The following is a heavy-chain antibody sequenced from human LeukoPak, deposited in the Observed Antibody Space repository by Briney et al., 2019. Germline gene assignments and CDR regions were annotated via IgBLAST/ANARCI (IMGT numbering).Heavy chain of an antibody. J-gene: IGHJ4*02. Sequence: PGGSLRLSCAASGFTFSSYAMSWVRQAPGEGLEWVSAISGSGGSTYYADSVKGRFTISRDNSKNTLYLQMNSLRAEDTAVYYCAKDLYYYGSGSDYWGQGTLVTVSS. D-gene: IGHD3-10*01. CDR1: GFTFSSYA. CDR3: AKDLYYYGSGSDY. CDR2: ISGSGGST. V-gene: IGHV3-23*01.